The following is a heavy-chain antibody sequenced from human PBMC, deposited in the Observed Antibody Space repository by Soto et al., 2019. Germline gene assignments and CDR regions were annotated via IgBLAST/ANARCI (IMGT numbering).Heavy chain of an antibody. CDR1: GYTFTNYA. CDR2: INAGNGNT. Sequence: QVHLVQSGAEVKKPGASVKVSCKASGYTFTNYAIHWVRQAPGQRLDWMGWINAGNGNTKYSQKFQDRLTITRDTSASTVYMELSSLRSEDTAVYYCARGFRASGSTFDSWGQGTLVTVSS. D-gene: IGHD3-10*01. CDR3: ARGFRASGSTFDS. J-gene: IGHJ4*02. V-gene: IGHV1-3*01.